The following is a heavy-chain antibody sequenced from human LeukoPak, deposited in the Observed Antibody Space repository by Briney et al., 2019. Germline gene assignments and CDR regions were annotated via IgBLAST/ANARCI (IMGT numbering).Heavy chain of an antibody. V-gene: IGHV1-8*01. D-gene: IGHD2-2*01. CDR3: ARDNRGMRVVPETYYFDY. CDR2: MSPNSGNT. CDR1: GYTFTNYN. J-gene: IGHJ4*02. Sequence: GASVKVSFKASGYTFTNYNIDWVRQATGQGPEWMGWMSPNSGNTGYAQEFQGRVTMTRDTSASTAYMELSSLRSEDTAVYYCARDNRGMRVVPETYYFDYWGQGTLVTVSS.